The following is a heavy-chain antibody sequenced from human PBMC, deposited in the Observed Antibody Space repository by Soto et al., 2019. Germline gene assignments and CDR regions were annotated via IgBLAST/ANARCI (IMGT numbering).Heavy chain of an antibody. CDR2: ISYSGRT. Sequence: QVQLQESGPGLVRPSETLSLTCTVSGGSVNSGTNYWNWVRQPPEKGLEWIGYISYSGRTKYSPSLSSRVTISNDASKNQFSLRMSSVTAADTAVYYCVRSCKWAVWGQGALVTVSS. V-gene: IGHV4-61*01. D-gene: IGHD1-26*01. CDR1: GGSVNSGTNY. J-gene: IGHJ4*02. CDR3: VRSCKWAV.